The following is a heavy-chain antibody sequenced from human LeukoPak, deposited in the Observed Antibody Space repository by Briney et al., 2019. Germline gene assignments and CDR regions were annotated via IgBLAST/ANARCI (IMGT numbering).Heavy chain of an antibody. CDR2: ISAYNGNT. J-gene: IGHJ4*02. V-gene: IGHV1-18*01. Sequence: GASVKVSCKASGYTFTSCGISWVRQAPGQGLEWMGWISAYNGNTNYAQKLQGRVTMTTDTSTSTAYMELRSLRSDDTAVYYCARGYYDYVWGSYPHDYWGQGTLVTVSS. D-gene: IGHD3-16*02. CDR1: GYTFTSCG. CDR3: ARGYYDYVWGSYPHDY.